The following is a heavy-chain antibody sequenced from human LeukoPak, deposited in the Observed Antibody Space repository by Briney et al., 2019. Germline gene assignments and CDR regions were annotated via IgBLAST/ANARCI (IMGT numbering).Heavy chain of an antibody. CDR3: ARVKSRGDYVFDY. Sequence: GGSLRLSCAASGFTFSSYSMNWVRQAPGKGLEWVSYISSSSSTIYYADSVKGRFTISRDNAKNSLYLQMNSLRAEDTAVYYCARVKSRGDYVFDYWGQGTLVTVSS. D-gene: IGHD4-17*01. CDR2: ISSSSSTI. J-gene: IGHJ4*02. V-gene: IGHV3-48*01. CDR1: GFTFSSYS.